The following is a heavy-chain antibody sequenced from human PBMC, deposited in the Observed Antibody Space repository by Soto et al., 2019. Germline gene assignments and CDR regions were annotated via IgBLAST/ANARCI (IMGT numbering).Heavy chain of an antibody. Sequence: EVQLVESGGGLVQPGGSLRISCAASGLTFSNAWMSWVRQAPGKGLEWVGHIKSRNEGGTMDYPAPVKGRFTISRDDSINTLYLQMNSLKTEDTAVYYCCTISHYSDTSGYYYYYGMDVWGQGTTVTVSS. CDR2: IKSRNEGGTM. CDR1: GLTFSNAW. J-gene: IGHJ6*02. V-gene: IGHV3-15*01. CDR3: CTISHYSDTSGYYYYYGMDV. D-gene: IGHD3-22*01.